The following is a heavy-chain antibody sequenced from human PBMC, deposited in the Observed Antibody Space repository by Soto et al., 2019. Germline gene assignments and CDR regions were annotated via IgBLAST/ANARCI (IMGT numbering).Heavy chain of an antibody. CDR2: IRGGGITT. V-gene: IGHV3-23*01. CDR1: RFTVRNSA. CDR3: AKGGTGSIDWFDP. J-gene: IGHJ5*02. Sequence: GWSLRLSCAAPRFTVRNSAMSGVRQAPGKGLEWVSTIRGGGITTYYADPVKGRFTISRDNSKNTLYLQMNSLRVEDTAVYYCAKGGTGSIDWFDPWGQGTLVTVSS. D-gene: IGHD1-1*01.